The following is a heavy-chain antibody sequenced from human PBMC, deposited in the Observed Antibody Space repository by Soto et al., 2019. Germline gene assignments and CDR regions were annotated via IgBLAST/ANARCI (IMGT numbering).Heavy chain of an antibody. D-gene: IGHD6-19*01. V-gene: IGHV4-30-2*01. CDR3: ARVGVSTESIVWYGARAGRTGSPLYYFDY. J-gene: IGHJ4*02. CDR2: IYHSGST. Sequence: SETLSLTCAVSGGSISSGGYSWIWIRQPPGKGLEWIGYIYHSGSTYYNPSLKSRVTISVDRSKNQFSLKLSSVTAADTAVYYCARVGVSTESIVWYGARAGRTGSPLYYFDYSGQGTQVTVSS. CDR1: GGSISSGGYS.